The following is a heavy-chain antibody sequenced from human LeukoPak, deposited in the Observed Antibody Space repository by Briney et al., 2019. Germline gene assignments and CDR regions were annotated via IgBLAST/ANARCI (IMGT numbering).Heavy chain of an antibody. Sequence: SETLSLTCTVSGGSISSGGYYWSWIRQHPGKGLERIGYIYYSGSTYYNPSLKSRVTISVDTSKNQFSLKLSSVTAADTAVYYCARNPNWGNWYFDLWGRGTLVTVSS. CDR2: IYYSGST. J-gene: IGHJ2*01. V-gene: IGHV4-31*03. CDR1: GGSISSGGYY. D-gene: IGHD7-27*01. CDR3: ARNPNWGNWYFDL.